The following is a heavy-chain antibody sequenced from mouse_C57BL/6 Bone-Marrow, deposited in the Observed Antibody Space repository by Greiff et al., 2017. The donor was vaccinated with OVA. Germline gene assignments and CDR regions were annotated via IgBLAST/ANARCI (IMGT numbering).Heavy chain of an antibody. CDR2: INPGSGGT. J-gene: IGHJ4*01. CDR3: ASLYYSNPGYAMDY. V-gene: IGHV1-54*01. CDR1: GYAFTNYL. D-gene: IGHD2-5*01. Sequence: VKVVESGAELVRPGTSVKVSCKASGYAFTNYLIEWVKQRPGQGLEWIGVINPGSGGTTYNEKFKGKATLTADKSSSTAYMQLSSLTSEDSAVYFCASLYYSNPGYAMDYWGQGTSVTVSS.